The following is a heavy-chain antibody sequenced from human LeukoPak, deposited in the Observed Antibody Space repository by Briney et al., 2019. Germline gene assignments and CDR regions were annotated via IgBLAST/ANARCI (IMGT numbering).Heavy chain of an antibody. CDR1: GDSISRYY. Sequence: SETLSLTCTVSGDSISRYYWRWIRQPPGRGLEWMGDIYYNGSTNYNPSLKSRVTITVNTSKNQFSLKLSSGTAADTAVYYCARDGEMATTTYNWFDPWGQGTLVTVSS. CDR3: ARDGEMATTTYNWFDP. J-gene: IGHJ5*02. V-gene: IGHV4-59*01. D-gene: IGHD5-24*01. CDR2: IYYNGST.